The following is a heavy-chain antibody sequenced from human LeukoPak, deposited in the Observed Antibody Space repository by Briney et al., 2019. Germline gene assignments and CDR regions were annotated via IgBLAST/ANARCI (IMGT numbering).Heavy chain of an antibody. J-gene: IGHJ3*02. V-gene: IGHV4-39*01. CDR1: GGSISSSSYY. D-gene: IGHD3-22*01. Sequence: PSETLSLTCTVPGGSISSSSYYWGWIRQPPGKGLEWIGSIYYSGSTYYNPSLKSRVTISVETSKNQFSLKLSSVTGADTAVYYCASGWGVNYYYDSSDAFDIWGQGTMVTVSS. CDR2: IYYSGST. CDR3: ASGWGVNYYYDSSDAFDI.